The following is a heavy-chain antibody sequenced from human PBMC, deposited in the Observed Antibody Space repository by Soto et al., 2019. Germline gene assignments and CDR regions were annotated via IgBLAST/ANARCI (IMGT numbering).Heavy chain of an antibody. Sequence: SETLSLTCTVSGGSISSYYWSWIRQPPGKGLEWIGYIYYSGSTNYNPSLKSRVTISVDTSKNQFSLKLSSVTAADTAVYYCARAGPTYDYIWGSYRYRFDYWGQGTLVTVSS. D-gene: IGHD3-16*02. CDR3: ARAGPTYDYIWGSYRYRFDY. V-gene: IGHV4-59*01. J-gene: IGHJ4*02. CDR1: GGSISSYY. CDR2: IYYSGST.